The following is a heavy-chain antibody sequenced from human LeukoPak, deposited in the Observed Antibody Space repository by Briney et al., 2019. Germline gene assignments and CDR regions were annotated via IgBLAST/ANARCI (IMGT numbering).Heavy chain of an antibody. CDR2: IYHTGTT. Sequence: SGTLSLTCFVSGGSISNGNWCTWVRQPPGKGLEWTGEIYHTGTTNYNASLESRVTISIDESTNRFSLNLRSVTAADTAVYYCATRSPLVDAILWGQGTLVTVSS. V-gene: IGHV4-4*02. J-gene: IGHJ4*02. D-gene: IGHD5-12*01. CDR1: GGSISNGNW. CDR3: ATRSPLVDAIL.